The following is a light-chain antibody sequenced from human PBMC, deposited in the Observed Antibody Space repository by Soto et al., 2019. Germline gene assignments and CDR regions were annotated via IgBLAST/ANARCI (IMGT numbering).Light chain of an antibody. CDR2: KAS. CDR3: QQYDYYST. V-gene: IGKV1-5*03. CDR1: QSVGRW. J-gene: IGKJ1*01. Sequence: DIQMTQSPSTLSASVGDSVTITCRASQSVGRWLAWYQQKPGKAPEVLIYKASTLQYGVPSRFSGSGSGTEFTLTISSLQPDDFATYYCQQYDYYSTFDQGTKVDIK.